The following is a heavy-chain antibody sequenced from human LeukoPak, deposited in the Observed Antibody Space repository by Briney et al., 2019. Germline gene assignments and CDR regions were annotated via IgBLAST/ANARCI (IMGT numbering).Heavy chain of an antibody. CDR2: INPSGGST. D-gene: IGHD1-7*01. V-gene: IGHV1-46*01. Sequence: ASVKVSCKASGYTFTIYYMHWVRQAPGQGLEWMGLINPSGGSTSYAQKFQGRVTMTRDTSTSTVYMELSSLRSEDTAVYYCARATPGWNSQLNAFDIWGQGTMVTVSS. J-gene: IGHJ3*02. CDR3: ARATPGWNSQLNAFDI. CDR1: GYTFTIYY.